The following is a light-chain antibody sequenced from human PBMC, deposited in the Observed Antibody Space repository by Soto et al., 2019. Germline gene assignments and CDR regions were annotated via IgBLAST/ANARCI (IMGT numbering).Light chain of an antibody. CDR2: EVI. Sequence: QSVLTQPPSASGSPGQSVTISCTGTSSDVGGYNYVSWYQQHPGKALKLMIYEVIKRPSGVPDRFSGSKSGNTASLTVSGLQAEDEADYYCSSYAGSNNYVFGTGTRSPS. V-gene: IGLV2-8*01. CDR3: SSYAGSNNYV. CDR1: SSDVGGYNY. J-gene: IGLJ1*01.